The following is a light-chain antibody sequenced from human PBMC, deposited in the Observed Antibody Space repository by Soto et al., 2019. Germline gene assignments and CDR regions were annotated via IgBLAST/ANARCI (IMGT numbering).Light chain of an antibody. Sequence: QSVLTQPPSVSGAPGQRVTISCTGSSSNIGAGHDVHWYQQLPETAPKLLIYDNSNRPSGVPDRFSGSKSGTSASLAITGLQAEDEAEYYCQSYDSSLSPVVFGGGTKLTVL. V-gene: IGLV1-40*01. J-gene: IGLJ2*01. CDR3: QSYDSSLSPVV. CDR1: SSNIGAGHD. CDR2: DNS.